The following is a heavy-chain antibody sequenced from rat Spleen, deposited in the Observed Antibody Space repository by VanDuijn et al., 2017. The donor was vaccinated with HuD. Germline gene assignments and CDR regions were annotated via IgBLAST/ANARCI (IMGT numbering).Heavy chain of an antibody. CDR2: INYDATST. V-gene: IGHV5-29*01. CDR1: GFTFSNYG. CDR3: ARLGTYYYFDY. D-gene: IGHD1-12*02. J-gene: IGHJ2*01. Sequence: EVQLVESGGGLVQPGRSLKVSCEASGFTFSNYGMAWVRQAPTKGLEWVATINYDATSTHYRDSVKGRFTISRDNAKSTLFLHMDNLRSEDTATYYCARLGTYYYFDYWGQGVMVTVSS.